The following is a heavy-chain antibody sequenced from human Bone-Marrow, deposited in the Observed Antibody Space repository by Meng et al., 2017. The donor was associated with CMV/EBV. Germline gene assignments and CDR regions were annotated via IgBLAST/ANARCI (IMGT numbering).Heavy chain of an antibody. CDR1: GCTFSMYA. D-gene: IGHD4-17*01. CDR2: LLPSFGIP. Sequence: ASGCTFSMYAISCERLAPGRGLEWLGGLLPSFGIPNYAKTYQASSTMAPDNSSSTDYMKLSSLRPDGTGVYYCARCACAGEIYGFDYWGQGTLVTVSS. CDR3: ARCACAGEIYGFDY. J-gene: IGHJ4*02. V-gene: IGHV1-69*17.